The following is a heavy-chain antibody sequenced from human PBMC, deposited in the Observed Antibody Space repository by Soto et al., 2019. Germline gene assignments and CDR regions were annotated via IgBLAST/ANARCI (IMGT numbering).Heavy chain of an antibody. D-gene: IGHD3-10*01. CDR3: ARARVDILREVVKYNMDV. CDR2: IYNRGRV. CDR1: GHSISDYY. Sequence: TLSLTCDVSGHSISDYYWSWIRQSPGKLLEWLVYIYNRGRVNTNTSLQSRATISMDTSKNQLSLNLRSVTAADTAVYYCARARVDILREVVKYNMDVWAPGATVTVSS. J-gene: IGHJ6*03. V-gene: IGHV4-34*11.